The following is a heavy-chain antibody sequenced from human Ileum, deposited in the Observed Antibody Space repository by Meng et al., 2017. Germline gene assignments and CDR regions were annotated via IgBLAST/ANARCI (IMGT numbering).Heavy chain of an antibody. J-gene: IGHJ4*02. CDR3: ARRYCSSSTCTIDH. Sequence: GESLKISCAASGFTLSSYEMNWVRQAPGKGLEWVAYVSTSGTTIYYADSVKGRFTISRDNAKNSLYLQMNSLRAEDAAVYYCARRYCSSSTCTIDHWGQGTLVTVSS. CDR2: VSTSGTTI. D-gene: IGHD2-2*01. V-gene: IGHV3-48*03. CDR1: GFTLSSYE.